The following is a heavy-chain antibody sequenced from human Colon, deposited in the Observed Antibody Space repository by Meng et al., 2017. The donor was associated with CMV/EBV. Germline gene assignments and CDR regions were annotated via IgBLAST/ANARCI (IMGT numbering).Heavy chain of an antibody. Sequence: LPCAASGLTFRSSWMSWVRQSPGKGLEWVASILSDGNQRYYADSVRGRFTISRDNAVNSVYLEMNNLRLDDTAVYFCARDSAGSFDFWGQGILVTVSS. CDR1: GLTFRSSW. V-gene: IGHV3-7*01. CDR2: ILSDGNQR. CDR3: ARDSAGSFDF. D-gene: IGHD6-13*01. J-gene: IGHJ4*02.